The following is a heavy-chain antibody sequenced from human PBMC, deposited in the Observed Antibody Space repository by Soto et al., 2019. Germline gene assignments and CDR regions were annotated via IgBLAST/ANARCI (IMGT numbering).Heavy chain of an antibody. Sequence: QVQLVESGGGVVQPGRSLRLSCAASGFTFSNYSMHWVRQAPGKGLEWVAVTWYEGSNKYYADSVKGRFTISRDNSKNTLYLQMNSLRAEDTAVYYCARDLADYGDYVQYYFDYWGQGTLVTVSS. V-gene: IGHV3-33*01. CDR1: GFTFSNYS. CDR3: ARDLADYGDYVQYYFDY. CDR2: TWYEGSNK. J-gene: IGHJ4*02. D-gene: IGHD4-17*01.